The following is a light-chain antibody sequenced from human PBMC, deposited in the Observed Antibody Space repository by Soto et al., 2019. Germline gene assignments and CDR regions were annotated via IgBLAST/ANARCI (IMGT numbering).Light chain of an antibody. V-gene: IGKV3-15*01. CDR1: QNIKTI. Sequence: EVLLTQYASTLSVSPGDRATLSCRASQNIKTILAWYQQKPVQAPRLLIYGASTRATGIPARFTGSGAGTEFTLTISSLQSEDFAVYYCQQYNNWPITFGPGTRLEI. CDR3: QQYNNWPIT. CDR2: GAS. J-gene: IGKJ5*01.